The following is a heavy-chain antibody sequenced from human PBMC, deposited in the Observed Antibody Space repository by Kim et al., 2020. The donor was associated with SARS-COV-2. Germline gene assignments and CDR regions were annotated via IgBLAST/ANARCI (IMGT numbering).Heavy chain of an antibody. CDR2: IWYDGSNK. CDR3: ARVRWELLGASDY. D-gene: IGHD1-26*01. J-gene: IGHJ4*02. CDR1: GFTFSSYG. V-gene: IGHV3-33*01. Sequence: GGSLRLSCAASGFTFSSYGMHWVRQAPGKGLEWVAVIWYDGSNKYYADSVKGRFTISRDNSKNTLYLQMNSLRAEDTAVYYCARVRWELLGASDYWGQGTLVTVSS.